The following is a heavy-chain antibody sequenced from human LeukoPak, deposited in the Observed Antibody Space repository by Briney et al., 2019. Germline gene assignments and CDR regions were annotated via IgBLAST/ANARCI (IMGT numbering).Heavy chain of an antibody. CDR2: ITGGGGST. CDR1: GFTFSSSA. V-gene: IGHV3-23*01. CDR3: AKDARPSY. J-gene: IGHJ4*02. Sequence: PGGSLRLSCAASGFTFSSSAVSWVRQAPGEGLEWVSAITGGGGSTYYADSVKGRFTISRDNSKNTLYLQMNSLRADDTAVYYCAKDARPSYWGQGTLVTVSS.